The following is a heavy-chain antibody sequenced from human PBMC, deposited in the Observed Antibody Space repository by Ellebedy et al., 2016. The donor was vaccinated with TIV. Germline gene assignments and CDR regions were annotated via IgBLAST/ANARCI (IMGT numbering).Heavy chain of an antibody. CDR1: GGTFRSYA. J-gene: IGHJ6*02. D-gene: IGHD5-12*01. V-gene: IGHV1-69*13. Sequence: AASVKVSCKASGGTFRSYAISWVRQAPGQGLAWMGGIIPIFDTVNYAQKFQGRVTITADESTSTANMELSSLRSEDTAVYYCARDGTRGGSEVAMDVWGQGTTVTVSS. CDR2: IIPIFDTV. CDR3: ARDGTRGGSEVAMDV.